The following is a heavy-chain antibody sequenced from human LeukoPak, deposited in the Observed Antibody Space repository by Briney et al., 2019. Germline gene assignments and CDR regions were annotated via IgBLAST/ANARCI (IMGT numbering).Heavy chain of an antibody. V-gene: IGHV1-69*04. CDR3: ARDSTPGNDWFGELLC. J-gene: IGHJ4*02. CDR2: IIVTLGTP. D-gene: IGHD3-10*01. Sequence: SVKVSCKATGGTFTNYAVSWVRQAPGQGLEWMGRIIVTLGTPNYAQKFQGRVAITADKSTSTAYMELSSLRSEDTAVYYCARDSTPGNDWFGELLCWGQGTLVTVSS. CDR1: GGTFTNYA.